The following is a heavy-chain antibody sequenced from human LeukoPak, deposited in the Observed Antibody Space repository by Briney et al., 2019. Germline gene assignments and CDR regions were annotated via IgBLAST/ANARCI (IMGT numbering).Heavy chain of an antibody. V-gene: IGHV3-30*02. CDR2: IRYDGSNK. CDR3: AKEYYYGSGSYVYYCYYYYMDV. Sequence: AGGSLRLSCAASGFTFSSYGMHWVRQAPGKGLEWVAFIRYDGSNKYYADSVKGRFTISRDNSKNTLYLQMNSLRAEDTAVYYCAKEYYYGSGSYVYYCYYYYMDVWGKGTTVTISS. D-gene: IGHD3-10*01. J-gene: IGHJ6*03. CDR1: GFTFSSYG.